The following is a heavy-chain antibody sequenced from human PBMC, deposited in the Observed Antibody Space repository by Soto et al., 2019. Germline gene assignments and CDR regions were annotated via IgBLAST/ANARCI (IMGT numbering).Heavy chain of an antibody. D-gene: IGHD2-21*01. Sequence: QVLLVESGGGVVQPGSSLRLSCAASGFSFTGHGMHWVRQAPGKGLEWVALIYYDGSDEYYADSVKGRFSISRDNSKXXXXXXXXXXXXXXXXXXXXXXXXXXXXXXXWPVPGTYFDFWGQGTLVTVSS. CDR2: IYYDGSDE. V-gene: IGHV3-33*01. CDR3: XXXXXXXXXXXWPVPGTYFDF. J-gene: IGHJ4*02. CDR1: GFSFTGHG.